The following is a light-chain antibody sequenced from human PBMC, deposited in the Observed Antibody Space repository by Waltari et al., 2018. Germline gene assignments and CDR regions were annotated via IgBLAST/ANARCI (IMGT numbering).Light chain of an antibody. CDR2: ATS. J-gene: IGKJ1*01. CDR3: QQTYSTWT. Sequence: DIQMTQSPSSLSASVVDRVTITCRARQSISNNLNWYQQKPGKAPKLLIYATSVLQSGVPSRFSGRGSGTDFTLTISSLQPEDFATYYCQQTYSTWTFGQGTAVEIK. CDR1: QSISNN. V-gene: IGKV1-39*01.